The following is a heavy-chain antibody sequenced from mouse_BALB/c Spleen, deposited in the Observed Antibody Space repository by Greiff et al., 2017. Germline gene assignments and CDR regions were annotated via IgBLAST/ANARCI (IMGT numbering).Heavy chain of an antibody. Sequence: EVQLVESGGGLVQPGGSLKLSCAASGFTFSSYGMSWVRQTPDKRLELVATINSNGGSTYYPDSVKGRFTISRDNAKNTLYLQMSSLKSEDTAMYYCARNYYGSRGAMDYWGQGTSVTVSS. V-gene: IGHV5-6-3*01. CDR1: GFTFSSYG. CDR3: ARNYYGSRGAMDY. D-gene: IGHD1-1*01. CDR2: INSNGGST. J-gene: IGHJ4*01.